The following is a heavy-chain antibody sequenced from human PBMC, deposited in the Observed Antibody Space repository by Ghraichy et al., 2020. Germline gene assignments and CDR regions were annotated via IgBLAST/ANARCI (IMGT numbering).Heavy chain of an antibody. V-gene: IGHV3-53*01. D-gene: IGHD5-18*01. Sequence: GGSLRLSCAASGFTVSTNYMSWVRQAPGRGLEWVSVIYSGGNTHYADSVKGRFIISRDGSENALYLQMNSLRAEDTALYYCARAAGEYRGYGYWGQGTLVTVSS. CDR2: IYSGGNT. J-gene: IGHJ4*02. CDR1: GFTVSTNY. CDR3: ARAAGEYRGYGY.